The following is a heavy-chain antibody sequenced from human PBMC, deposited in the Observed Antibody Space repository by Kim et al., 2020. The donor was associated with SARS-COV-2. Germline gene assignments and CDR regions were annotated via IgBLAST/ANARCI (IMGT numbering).Heavy chain of an antibody. D-gene: IGHD2-8*01. J-gene: IGHJ5*02. Sequence: AQKFQGRVTMTRNTSISTAYMELSSLRSEDTAVYYCARPRRICVRCFDPWGQGTLVTVSS. CDR3: ARPRRICVRCFDP. V-gene: IGHV1-8*01.